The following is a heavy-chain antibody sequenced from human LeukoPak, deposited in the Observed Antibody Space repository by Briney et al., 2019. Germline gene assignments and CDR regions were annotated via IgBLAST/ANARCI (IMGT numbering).Heavy chain of an antibody. D-gene: IGHD3-22*01. CDR1: GLSLSSSGMR. CDR3: ALSGGYYDSSGYAIGY. V-gene: IGHV2-70*04. J-gene: IGHJ4*02. CDR2: IDWDGEK. Sequence: SGPTLVNPTQTLTLTCTFSGLSLSSSGMRLSWIRQPPGKALEWLARIDWDGEKFYSTSLKTRLTISKDTSKNQVVLRMTNMDPVDTATYYCALSGGYYDSSGYAIGYWGQGTLVTVSS.